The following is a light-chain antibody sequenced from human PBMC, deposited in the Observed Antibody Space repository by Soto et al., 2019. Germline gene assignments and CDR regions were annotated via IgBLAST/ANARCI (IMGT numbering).Light chain of an antibody. Sequence: DIQMTQSPSSLSASVGDRVTITCRASQGVSAYLLWYQQTQCKSPKLLIYTATNLLSGVHSRFSGSGYGTNLTINISSLQPEDFGNYYCKQSYTTPHTFGQGKNLETK. CDR2: TAT. CDR3: KQSYTTPHT. J-gene: IGKJ2*01. CDR1: QGVSAY. V-gene: IGKV1-39*01.